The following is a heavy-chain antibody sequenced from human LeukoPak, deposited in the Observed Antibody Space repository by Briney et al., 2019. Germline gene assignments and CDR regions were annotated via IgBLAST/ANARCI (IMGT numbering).Heavy chain of an antibody. CDR2: IIPIFGTA. V-gene: IGHV1-69*13. Sequence: ASVKVSCKASGGTFSSYAISWVRQAPGQGLEWMGGIIPIFGTANYAQKFQGRVTITADESTSTAYMELSSLRPEDTAVYYCARVPPRYCSGGSCFHGYNDYWGQGTLVTVSS. J-gene: IGHJ4*02. CDR1: GGTFSSYA. D-gene: IGHD2-15*01. CDR3: ARVPPRYCSGGSCFHGYNDY.